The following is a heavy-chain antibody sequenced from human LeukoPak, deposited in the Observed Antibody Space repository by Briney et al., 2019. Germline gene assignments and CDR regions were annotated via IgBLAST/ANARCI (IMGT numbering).Heavy chain of an antibody. Sequence: SETLSLTCTVSGGSISSYYWSWIRQPPGKGLEWIGYIYYSGSTNYNPSLKGRVTISVDTSKNQFSLKLSSVTAADTAVYYCAVVVDAFDIWGQGTMVTVSS. CDR2: IYYSGST. CDR1: GGSISSYY. V-gene: IGHV4-59*01. J-gene: IGHJ3*02. CDR3: AVVVDAFDI. D-gene: IGHD2-15*01.